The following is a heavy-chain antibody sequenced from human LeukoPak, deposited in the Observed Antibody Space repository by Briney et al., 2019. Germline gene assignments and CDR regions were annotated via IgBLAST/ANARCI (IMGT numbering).Heavy chain of an antibody. CDR1: GFTFSSYV. J-gene: IGHJ4*02. D-gene: IGHD3-22*01. Sequence: PGGSLTLSCAASGFTFSSYVMHWDRQAPGKGLEWVGFIRYDGSNKYYADSVKGRFTISRDNCKNTLYLQMNSLRAEDTAVYYCAKDFLRITMIVVVIPTFFDYWGQGTLVTVSS. V-gene: IGHV3-30*02. CDR2: IRYDGSNK. CDR3: AKDFLRITMIVVVIPTFFDY.